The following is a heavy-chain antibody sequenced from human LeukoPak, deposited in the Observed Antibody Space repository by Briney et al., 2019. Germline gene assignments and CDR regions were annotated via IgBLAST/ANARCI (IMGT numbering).Heavy chain of an antibody. V-gene: IGHV4-31*03. CDR3: ARDRDGYDSSGYYY. CDR1: GGSISSGGYY. J-gene: IGHJ4*02. D-gene: IGHD3-22*01. Sequence: SQTLSLTCTASGGSISSGGYYWSWIRQHPGKGLEWIGYIYYSGSTYYNPSLKSRVTISVDTSKNQFSLKLSSVTAADTAVYYCARDRDGYDSSGYYYWGQGTLVTVSS. CDR2: IYYSGST.